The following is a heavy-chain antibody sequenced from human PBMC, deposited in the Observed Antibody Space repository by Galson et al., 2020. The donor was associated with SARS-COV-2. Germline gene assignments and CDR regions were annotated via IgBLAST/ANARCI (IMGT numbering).Heavy chain of an antibody. D-gene: IGHD4-17*01. Sequence: SGPTLAKPTQTPTLTCTFSGFSLSSFGVGVGWIRQPPGKALEWLALIYWNDDKRSSPSLKSRLTITKDTSRNQVVLTMTNMDPVDTGTYYCTHFTVTQNNYYYAMAVWGQGSTVTISS. V-gene: IGHV2-5*01. CDR1: GFSLSSFGVG. CDR2: IYWNDDK. J-gene: IGHJ6*02. CDR3: THFTVTQNNYYYAMAV.